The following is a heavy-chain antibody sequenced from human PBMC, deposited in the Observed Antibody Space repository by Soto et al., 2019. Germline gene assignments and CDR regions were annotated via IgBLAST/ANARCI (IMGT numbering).Heavy chain of an antibody. CDR1: GGTFSSYT. CDR2: IIPILGIA. Sequence: QVQLVQSGAEVKKPGSSVKVSCKASGGTFSSYTISWVRQASGQGLEWMGWIIPILGIANYAQKFQGRVTITAEKSTSAAYMELTSLGSGDPAVYYCASPRPTGEGFCSGGRCYSGTVDYWGKGTLVTVSS. V-gene: IGHV1-69*02. D-gene: IGHD2-15*01. CDR3: ASPRPTGEGFCSGGRCYSGTVDY. J-gene: IGHJ4*02.